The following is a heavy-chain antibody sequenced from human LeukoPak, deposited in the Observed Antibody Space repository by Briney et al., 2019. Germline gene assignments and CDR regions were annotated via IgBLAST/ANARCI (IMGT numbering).Heavy chain of an antibody. V-gene: IGHV3-23*01. D-gene: IGHD5-18*01. CDR3: ARGKGRGYNHTHLDY. J-gene: IGHJ4*02. CDR2: ITGSGDST. Sequence: PGGSLRLSCAASGLSFSTHAMTWVRQAPGKGLEWVSGITGSGDSTYYADSVKGRFTISRDNSENTLFLQMNSLRAEDTAVYHCARGKGRGYNHTHLDYWGQGTLVTVSS. CDR1: GLSFSTHA.